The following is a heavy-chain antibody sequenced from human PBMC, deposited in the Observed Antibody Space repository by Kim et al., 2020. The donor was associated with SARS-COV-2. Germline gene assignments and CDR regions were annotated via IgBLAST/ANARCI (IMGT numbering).Heavy chain of an antibody. J-gene: IGHJ4*02. Sequence: ASVKVSCKASGYTFTNYAILWVRQAPGQRLEWMGWVNIANGHTEYSQKFQGRVTITRDTSASTAYMDLSSLKSEDTAVYYCGRGGYGGNSYFLEDWGQGTRVTVSS. CDR1: GYTFTNYA. D-gene: IGHD2-15*01. CDR3: GRGGYGGNSYFLED. V-gene: IGHV1-3*04. CDR2: VNIANGHT.